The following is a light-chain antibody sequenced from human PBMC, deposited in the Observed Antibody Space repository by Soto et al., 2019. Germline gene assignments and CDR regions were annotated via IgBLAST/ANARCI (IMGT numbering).Light chain of an antibody. J-gene: IGKJ1*01. CDR2: TAS. CDR3: QQYNSYRA. Sequence: DIQMTQSPSTLSASVGDRVTITCRASESIDSWLAWHQQKPGRAPKLLISTASSVESGVPSRFSGSGFGTEFTLTISSLQPDDFATYYCQQYNSYRAFGQGTKVDIK. V-gene: IGKV1-5*03. CDR1: ESIDSW.